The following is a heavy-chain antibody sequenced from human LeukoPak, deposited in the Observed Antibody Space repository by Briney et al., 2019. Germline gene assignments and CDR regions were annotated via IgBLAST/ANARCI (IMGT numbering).Heavy chain of an antibody. J-gene: IGHJ4*02. CDR2: IWSDGSEK. D-gene: IGHD3-10*01. CDR3: VRRASGTYAFDS. Sequence: PGGSLRLSCAASGFMFNKYGMHWVRQTPGKGLEWVAVIWSDGSEKFYGDSVKGRFTISRDNSKNTLDLEMNSLRAEDTAVYYCVRRASGTYAFDSWGQGTLVTVSS. CDR1: GFMFNKYG. V-gene: IGHV3-33*01.